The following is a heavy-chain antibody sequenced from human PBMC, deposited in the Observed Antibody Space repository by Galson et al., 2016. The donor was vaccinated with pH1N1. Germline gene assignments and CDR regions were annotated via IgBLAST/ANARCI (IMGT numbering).Heavy chain of an antibody. V-gene: IGHV1-69*13. J-gene: IGHJ2*01. CDR3: AREDYYDTDLSDWYFDL. D-gene: IGHD3-22*01. Sequence: SVKVSCKASGGTFGSYGINWVRQAPGQGLEWMGGIIPIFNTAKYAQNFQGRVTITADESTTTAYMELSSLRSEDTAVYYCAREDYYDTDLSDWYFDLWGRGILLTVSS. CDR1: GGTFGSYG. CDR2: IIPIFNTA.